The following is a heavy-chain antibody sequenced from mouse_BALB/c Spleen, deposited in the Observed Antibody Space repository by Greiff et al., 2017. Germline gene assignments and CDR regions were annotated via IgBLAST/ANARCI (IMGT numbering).Heavy chain of an antibody. CDR3: ASPYYGNYAPFAY. J-gene: IGHJ3*01. CDR1: GFDFSRYW. CDR2: INPDSSTI. D-gene: IGHD2-1*01. V-gene: IGHV4-1*02. Sequence: VQLKESGGGLVQPGGSLKLSCAASGFDFSRYWMSWVRQAPGKGLEWIGEINPDSSTINYTPSLKDKFIISRDNAKNTLYLQMSKVRSEDTALYYCASPYYGNYAPFAYWGQGTLVTVSA.